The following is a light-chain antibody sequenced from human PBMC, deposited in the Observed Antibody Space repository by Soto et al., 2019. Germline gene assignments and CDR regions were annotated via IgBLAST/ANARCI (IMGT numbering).Light chain of an antibody. Sequence: QSAMTQPASVSGSPGQSITISCTGTSSDVGGYNYVSWYQQHPGKAPKLMIYEVSNRPSGVSNRLSGSKSGNTASLTISGLQADDEADYYCSSFTSSSTPYVFGTWTKLTVL. CDR1: SSDVGGYNY. CDR3: SSFTSSSTPYV. V-gene: IGLV2-14*01. J-gene: IGLJ1*01. CDR2: EVS.